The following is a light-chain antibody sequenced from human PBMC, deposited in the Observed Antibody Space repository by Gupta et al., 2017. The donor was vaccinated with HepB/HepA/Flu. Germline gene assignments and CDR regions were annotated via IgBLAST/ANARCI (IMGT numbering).Light chain of an antibody. J-gene: IGKJ1*01. CDR3: QQYNNWPPA. CDR1: QSVSRN. V-gene: IGKV3-15*01. Sequence: EIVITQSAATLSVSPGNSATISCRASQSVSRNLAWYQQKPVQPPRLLIDGSSTRATGIPARFSGGGSATEFTLTISSLQAEDFAVYYCQQYNNWPPAFGQVTKVDIK. CDR2: GSS.